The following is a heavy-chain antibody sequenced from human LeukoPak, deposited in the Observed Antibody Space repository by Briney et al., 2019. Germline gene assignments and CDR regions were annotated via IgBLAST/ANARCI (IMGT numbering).Heavy chain of an antibody. CDR3: ARESGAAKIGQMLNY. D-gene: IGHD3-10*02. Sequence: GGSQRLSCAASGLMFSTSGMHWVRQTPGNGLEWVAFIQYDGSEIYYADSLKGRFTISRDNSKNTLYLQMNSLRAEDTAVFYCARESGAAKIGQMLNYWGQGTLVTVSS. V-gene: IGHV3-30*02. J-gene: IGHJ4*02. CDR1: GLMFSTSG. CDR2: IQYDGSEI.